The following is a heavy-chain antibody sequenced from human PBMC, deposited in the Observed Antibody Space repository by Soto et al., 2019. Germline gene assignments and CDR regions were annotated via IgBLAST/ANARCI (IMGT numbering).Heavy chain of an antibody. J-gene: IGHJ4*02. D-gene: IGHD2-21*02. CDR3: ARGGNVVVVTAALDY. Sequence: QVQLMQSGAEVKKPGASVKVSCKASGDTFTDYYIHWVRQAPGQGLEWMGTVNPSGGHTTYAQHLLGRVTMTRDTSTSTLYMELTSLTSDDTAVYYCARGGNVVVVTAALDYWGQGTLVTVSS. CDR1: GDTFTDYY. V-gene: IGHV1-46*01. CDR2: VNPSGGHT.